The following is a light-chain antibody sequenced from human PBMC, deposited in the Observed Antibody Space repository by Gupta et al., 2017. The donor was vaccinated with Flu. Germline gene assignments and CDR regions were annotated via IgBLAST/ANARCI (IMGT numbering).Light chain of an antibody. V-gene: IGKV2-28*01. CDR3: MQALQTRST. CDR2: LGS. Sequence: LVMNPSPLSLPVTPGEPASISCRSSQSLLHSNGYNYLDWYLQKPGQSPQLLIYLGSNRVSGVPDRFSGSGSGTDFTLKISRVEAEDVGVYYCMQALQTRSTFGQGTRLEIK. J-gene: IGKJ5*01. CDR1: QSLLHSNGYNY.